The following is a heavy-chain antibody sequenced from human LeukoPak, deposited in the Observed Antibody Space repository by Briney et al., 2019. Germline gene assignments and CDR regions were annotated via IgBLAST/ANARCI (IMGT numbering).Heavy chain of an antibody. V-gene: IGHV1-2*02. CDR1: GYTFTSYD. J-gene: IGHJ4*02. D-gene: IGHD2-8*01. CDR3: ARWGGHCTSGLCYYFDC. CDR2: INPHSGDT. Sequence: ASVKVSCKASGYTFTSYDINWVRQATGQGLEWMGWINPHSGDTDYAQKFQGRVTMTRDTSISTAYMELSRLRSDDTAVYYCARWGGHCTSGLCYYFDCWGQGTLVTVSS.